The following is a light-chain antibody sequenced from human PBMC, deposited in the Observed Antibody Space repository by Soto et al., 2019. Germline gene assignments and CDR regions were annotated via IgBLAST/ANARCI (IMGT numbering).Light chain of an antibody. V-gene: IGKV3D-15*01. CDR1: QRISNK. CDR2: DSN. CDR3: QQYNNWPPAYT. J-gene: IGKJ2*01. Sequence: EIVLTQSPATLSVSPGERATLSCRASQRISNKLARYQQKPGQAPRLLIYDSNTRATGIPARFSGSGSGTDFTLTISSLQSEDFVVYYCQQYNNWPPAYTFGQGTKLDFK.